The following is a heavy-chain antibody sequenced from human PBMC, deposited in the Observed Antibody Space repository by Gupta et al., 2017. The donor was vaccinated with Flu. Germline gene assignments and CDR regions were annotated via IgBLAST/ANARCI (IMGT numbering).Heavy chain of an antibody. D-gene: IGHD1-14*01. CDR2: IYWNNDRI. V-gene: IGHV3-9*01. CDR1: GVPVQDYA. Sequence: VQLVESGGSVVQPGGSLRLTCAASGVPVQDYAMHWVRQSPGKGLEWVSGIYWNNDRIDYADSVKGRFTISRDKAKNSLFLQMNSLRAEDTALYYCTKDLSPGGADVWGQGTRVTVSS. J-gene: IGHJ6*02. CDR3: TKDLSPGGADV.